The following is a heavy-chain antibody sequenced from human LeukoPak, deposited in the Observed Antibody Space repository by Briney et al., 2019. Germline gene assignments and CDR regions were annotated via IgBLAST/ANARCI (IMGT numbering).Heavy chain of an antibody. CDR3: ARLRGSLFAGPDY. V-gene: IGHV3-74*01. Sequence: PGGSLRLSCAASGFTFSSYWMHWVRQAPGKGLVWVSRINTDGSSTNYADSVKGRFTISRDNSKNTLYLQMNSLRAEDTAVYYCARLRGSLFAGPDYWGQGTLVTVSS. CDR2: INTDGSST. D-gene: IGHD6-13*01. CDR1: GFTFSSYW. J-gene: IGHJ4*02.